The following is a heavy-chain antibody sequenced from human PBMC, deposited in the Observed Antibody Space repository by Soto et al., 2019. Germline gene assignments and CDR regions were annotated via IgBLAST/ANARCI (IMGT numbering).Heavy chain of an antibody. CDR2: IYTSGST. Sequence: SETLAITCTVSGGSISSYNWSWIRQPAGKGLEWIGRIYTSGSTNYNPSLKSRVTMSVDTSKNQFSLKLSSVTAADTAVYYCARDKWLVPYYGTPAASSWFHPWGQGTPVTVSS. J-gene: IGHJ5*02. D-gene: IGHD6-19*01. CDR1: GGSISSYN. CDR3: ARDKWLVPYYGTPAASSWFHP. V-gene: IGHV4-4*07.